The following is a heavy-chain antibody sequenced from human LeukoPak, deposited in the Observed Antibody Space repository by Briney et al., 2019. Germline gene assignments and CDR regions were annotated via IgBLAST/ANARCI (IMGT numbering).Heavy chain of an antibody. CDR2: ISYDGISK. V-gene: IGHV3-30-3*01. D-gene: IGHD2-21*02. CDR1: GFTFSSYA. Sequence: PGGSLRLSCAASGFTFSSYAMSWVRQAPGKGLEWVTVISYDGISKYYADSVKGRFTFFRDNSKKMLYLQMNSLRPEDTAVYYCARGPPGLYCGGDCSHYFDYWGQGTLVTVSS. CDR3: ARGPPGLYCGGDCSHYFDY. J-gene: IGHJ4*02.